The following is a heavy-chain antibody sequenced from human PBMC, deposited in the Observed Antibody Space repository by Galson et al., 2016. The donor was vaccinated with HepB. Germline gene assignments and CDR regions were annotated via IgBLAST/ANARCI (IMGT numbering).Heavy chain of an antibody. CDR2: IIPIFGTA. D-gene: IGHD3-22*01. Sequence: SVKVSCKASGGTFSNYAISWVRQAPGQGLEWMGGIIPIFGTANYAQKFQGRVTITADKSTSTAYMELSSLRSEDTAVYYCAKGRATMIVVADFVYWGQGTLVTVSS. J-gene: IGHJ4*02. CDR1: GGTFSNYA. V-gene: IGHV1-69*06. CDR3: AKGRATMIVVADFVY.